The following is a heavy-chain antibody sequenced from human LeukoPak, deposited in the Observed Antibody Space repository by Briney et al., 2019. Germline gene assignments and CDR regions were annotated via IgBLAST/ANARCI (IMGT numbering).Heavy chain of an antibody. CDR1: GGSFSGYY. CDR3: AYNRNFALDN. Sequence: SETLSLTCAVYGGSFSGYYWSWIRQPPGKGLEWIGEINHSGGANYKPSLKSRVTKSVDTSKNHFSLKLTSVTAADTAVYYCAYNRNFALDNWGQGTLVTVSS. J-gene: IGHJ4*02. D-gene: IGHD1-14*01. CDR2: INHSGGA. V-gene: IGHV4-34*01.